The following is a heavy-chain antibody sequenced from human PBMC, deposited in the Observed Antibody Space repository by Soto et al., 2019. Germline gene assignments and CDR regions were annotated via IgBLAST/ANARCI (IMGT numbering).Heavy chain of an antibody. Sequence: GESLKISCKASGYSFSDYWIGWVRQMPGGGLGWMGIIYLGDSDTRYSASFQGQVTISADDSISTTFLQWSSQKASDTAMYYCARRGQYCSTSTCRFDPWGQGTLVTVSS. CDR3: ARRGQYCSTSTCRFDP. V-gene: IGHV5-51*01. D-gene: IGHD2-2*01. J-gene: IGHJ5*02. CDR2: IYLGDSDT. CDR1: GYSFSDYW.